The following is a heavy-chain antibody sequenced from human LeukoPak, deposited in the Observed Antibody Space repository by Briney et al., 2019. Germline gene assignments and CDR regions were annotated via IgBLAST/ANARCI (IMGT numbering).Heavy chain of an antibody. CDR3: ARHFRSYYGSGSYYPTYFDY. V-gene: IGHV4-39*01. D-gene: IGHD3-10*01. J-gene: IGHJ4*02. CDR2: IYYSWIT. Sequence: SETLSLTCTVSGGSISGSNDYWSWIRQPPGKGLEWIGNIYYSWITYYKPSLKSRVTISVDTSKNQFSLKLSSVTAADTAVYYCARHFRSYYGSGSYYPTYFDYWGQGTLVTVSS. CDR1: GGSISGSNDY.